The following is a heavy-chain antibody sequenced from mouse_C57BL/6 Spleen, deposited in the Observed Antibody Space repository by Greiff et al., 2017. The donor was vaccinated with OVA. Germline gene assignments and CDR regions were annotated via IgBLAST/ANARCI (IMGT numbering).Heavy chain of an antibody. J-gene: IGHJ2*01. V-gene: IGHV1-19*01. CDR1: GYTFTDYY. D-gene: IGHD2-4*01. CDR3: ARRRDYEGY. CDR2: INPYNGGT. Sequence: VQLQQSGPVLVKPGASVKMSCKASGYTFTDYYMNWVKQSHGKSLEWIGVINPYNGGTSYNQKFKGKATLTVDKSSSTAYMELNSLTSEDSAFYYCARRRDYEGYWGQGTTLTVSS.